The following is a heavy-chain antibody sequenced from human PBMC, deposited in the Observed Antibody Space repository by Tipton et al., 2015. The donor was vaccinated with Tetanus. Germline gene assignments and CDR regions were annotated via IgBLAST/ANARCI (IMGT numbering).Heavy chain of an antibody. CDR2: ISGSGGST. V-gene: IGHV3-23*01. CDR1: GFTFSSYA. Sequence: SLRLSCAASGFTFSSYAMSWVRQAPGKGLEWASAISGSGGSTYYADSVKGRFTISRDNSKNTLYLQMNSLRAEDTAVYYCAKAHHEANYYYYGMDVWGQGTTVTVSS. CDR3: AKAHHEANYYYYGMDV. J-gene: IGHJ6*02.